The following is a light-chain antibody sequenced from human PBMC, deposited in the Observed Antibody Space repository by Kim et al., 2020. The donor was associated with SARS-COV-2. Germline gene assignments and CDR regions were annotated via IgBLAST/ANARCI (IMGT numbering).Light chain of an antibody. Sequence: SASVGDRVTIPCRASQGISSYLAWYQQKPGQAPKLLIYAASTLQSGVPSRFSGSGSGTEFTLTISSLQPEDFATYYCQQLNSYPRTFGQGTKLEI. CDR3: QQLNSYPRT. V-gene: IGKV1-9*01. CDR1: QGISSY. J-gene: IGKJ2*01. CDR2: AAS.